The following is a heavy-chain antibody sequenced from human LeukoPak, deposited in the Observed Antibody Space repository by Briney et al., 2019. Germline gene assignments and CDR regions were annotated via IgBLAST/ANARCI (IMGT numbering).Heavy chain of an antibody. CDR2: ISSRSSYI. Sequence: GGSLRLSCAASGFTFSTYSMNWVRQAPGKGLEWVSSISSRSSYIYYADSVKGRFTISRDNSKNTLYLQMNSLRAEDTAVYYCARDRGSSGWPVPFDYWGQGTLVTVSS. CDR1: GFTFSTYS. J-gene: IGHJ4*02. D-gene: IGHD6-19*01. V-gene: IGHV3-21*01. CDR3: ARDRGSSGWPVPFDY.